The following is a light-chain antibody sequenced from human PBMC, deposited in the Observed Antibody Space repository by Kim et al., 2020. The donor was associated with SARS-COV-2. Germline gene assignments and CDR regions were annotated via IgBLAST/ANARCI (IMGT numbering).Light chain of an antibody. CDR2: EVT. CDR3: CSYAASKNLV. CDR1: NSDVGGYNY. J-gene: IGLJ2*01. V-gene: IGLV2-8*01. Sequence: QSALTQPPSASGSPGQSVTISCTGTNSDVGGYNYVSWYQQHPGKAPKLMIYEVTKRPSGVPDRFSGSKSGNTASLTVSGLQAEDEADYYCCSYAASKNLVFGGGTQLTVL.